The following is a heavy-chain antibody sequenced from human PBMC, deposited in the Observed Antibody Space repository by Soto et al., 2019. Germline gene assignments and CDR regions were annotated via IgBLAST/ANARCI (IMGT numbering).Heavy chain of an antibody. Sequence: EVQLLESGGGLVQPGGSLRLSCAASGFTFSSYAMSWVRQAPGKGLEWVSAISGSGGSTYYADSVKGRFTISRDNSKNTLYLQRNSLRAEDTAVYYCAKDPLDTATIGGLYYFDYWGQGTLVTVSS. J-gene: IGHJ4*02. D-gene: IGHD5-18*01. CDR2: ISGSGGST. V-gene: IGHV3-23*01. CDR1: GFTFSSYA. CDR3: AKDPLDTATIGGLYYFDY.